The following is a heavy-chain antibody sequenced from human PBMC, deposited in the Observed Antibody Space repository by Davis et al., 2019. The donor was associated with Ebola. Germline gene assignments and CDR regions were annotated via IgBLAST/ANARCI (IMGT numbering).Heavy chain of an antibody. Sequence: MPSETLSLTCTVPGGSISSYYWSWIRQHPGKGLEWIGYIYYSGSTYYNPSLKSRVTISVDTSKNQFSLKLSSVTAADTAVYYCAGVRFLQWPYDYWGQGTLVTVSS. CDR1: GGSISSYY. D-gene: IGHD3-3*01. CDR2: IYYSGST. V-gene: IGHV4-59*06. J-gene: IGHJ4*02. CDR3: AGVRFLQWPYDY.